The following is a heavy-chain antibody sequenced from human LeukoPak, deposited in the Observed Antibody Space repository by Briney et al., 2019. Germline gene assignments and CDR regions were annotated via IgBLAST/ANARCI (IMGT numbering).Heavy chain of an antibody. CDR2: IIPIFGTA. CDR1: GGTFSSYA. V-gene: IGHV1-69*05. Sequence: SVKVSCKASGGTFSSYAINWVRQAPGQGLEWMGRIIPIFGTANYAQKFQGRVTITTDESTSTAYMELSSLRSEDTAVYYCARSSHKYSTFDYWGQGTLVTVSS. CDR3: ARSSHKYSTFDY. J-gene: IGHJ4*02. D-gene: IGHD5-18*01.